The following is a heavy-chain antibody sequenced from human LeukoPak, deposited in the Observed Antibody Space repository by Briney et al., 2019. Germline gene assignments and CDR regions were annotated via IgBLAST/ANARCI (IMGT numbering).Heavy chain of an antibody. D-gene: IGHD7-27*01. J-gene: IGHJ4*02. CDR3: ATLGRVPFDY. CDR2: IYYSGST. Sequence: PSETLSLTCTVSGGSISSSSHYWGWIRQPPGKGLEWIGSIYYSGSTYYNPSLKSRVTISVDTSKNQFSLKLSSVTAADTAVYYCATLGRVPFDYWGQGTLVTASS. V-gene: IGHV4-39*01. CDR1: GGSISSSSHY.